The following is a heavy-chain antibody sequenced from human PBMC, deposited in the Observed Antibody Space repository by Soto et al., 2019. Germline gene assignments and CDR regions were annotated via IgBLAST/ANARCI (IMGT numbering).Heavy chain of an antibody. V-gene: IGHV3-30-3*01. Sequence: GGSLRLSCAASGFTFSSYAMHWVRRAPGKGLEWVAVISYDGSNKYYADSVKGRFTISRDNSKNTLYLQMNSLRAEDTAVYYCARERVGARGFDPWGQGTLVTVSS. CDR3: ARERVGARGFDP. J-gene: IGHJ5*02. CDR1: GFTFSSYA. D-gene: IGHD1-26*01. CDR2: ISYDGSNK.